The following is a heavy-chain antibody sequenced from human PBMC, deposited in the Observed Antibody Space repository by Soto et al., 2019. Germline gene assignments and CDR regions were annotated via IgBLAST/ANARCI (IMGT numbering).Heavy chain of an antibody. J-gene: IGHJ4*02. V-gene: IGHV1-18*01. CDR2: ISAYNGNT. CDR1: GYTFTSYG. CDR3: ARDGYDSSGYYTFDY. D-gene: IGHD3-22*01. Sequence: ASVMVSCKASGYTFTSYGISLVRQAPGQGLEWMGWISAYNGNTNYAQKLQGRVTMTTDTSTSTAYMELRSLRSDDTAVYYCARDGYDSSGYYTFDYWGQGTLVTVSS.